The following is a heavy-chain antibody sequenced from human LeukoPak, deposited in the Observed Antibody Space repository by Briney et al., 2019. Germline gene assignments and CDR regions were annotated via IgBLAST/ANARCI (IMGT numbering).Heavy chain of an antibody. J-gene: IGHJ4*02. CDR1: GFTFSSYS. Sequence: GGSLRLSCAASGFTFSSYSMNWVRQAPGKGLEWVSSISSSSSYIYYADSVKGRFTISRDNAKNSLYLQMNSLRAEDTAVYYCARDYYDSSGYYGGGYWGQGTLVTVSS. D-gene: IGHD3-22*01. V-gene: IGHV3-21*01. CDR3: ARDYYDSSGYYGGGY. CDR2: ISSSSSYI.